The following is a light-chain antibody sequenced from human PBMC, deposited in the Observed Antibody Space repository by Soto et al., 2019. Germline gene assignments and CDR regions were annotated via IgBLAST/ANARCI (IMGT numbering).Light chain of an antibody. CDR2: WAS. CDR3: QQYHSDPIT. J-gene: IGKJ5*01. CDR1: QSVXHSSKNNNY. Sequence: IVMIPSSDVLVVSLGDMATINSKSTQSVXHSSKNNNYLAWCQQKPGQPPRLLIYWASTRGSGVPDRFSGSGSGTDFTLTISSLQAEDVAVYYCQQYHSDPITFGQGTRLEIK. V-gene: IGKV4-1*01.